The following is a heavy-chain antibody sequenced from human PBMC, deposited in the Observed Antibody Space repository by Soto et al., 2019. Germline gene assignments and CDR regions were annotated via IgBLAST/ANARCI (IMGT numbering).Heavy chain of an antibody. CDR2: IYYSGST. V-gene: IGHV4-59*12. CDR3: ARSQYYGVFDI. J-gene: IGHJ3*02. CDR1: GGTISSWY. Sequence: PSETLSLTCTVSGGTISSWYWSWIRQPPGKGLEWIGYIYYSGSTNCNPSLKSRVTISVDRSKTHFSLKLSSVTAADTAVYYCARSQYYGVFDIWGQGTMVTVSS. D-gene: IGHD4-17*01.